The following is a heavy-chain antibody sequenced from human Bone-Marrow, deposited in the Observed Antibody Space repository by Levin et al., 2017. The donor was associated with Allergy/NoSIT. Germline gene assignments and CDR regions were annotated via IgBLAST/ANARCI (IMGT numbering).Heavy chain of an antibody. V-gene: IGHV3-23*01. CDR2: MSHTGIT. D-gene: IGHD2-2*01. Sequence: GGSLRLSCEASGFPFTSYALSWVRQAPGKGLEWVSGMSHTGITYYADSVKGRFTISRDTSKNTLFLQMNNVRVEDTAVYYCAHLQLTTIVDGENYWGQGTLVTVS. CDR3: AHLQLTTIVDGENY. CDR1: GFPFTSYA. J-gene: IGHJ4*02.